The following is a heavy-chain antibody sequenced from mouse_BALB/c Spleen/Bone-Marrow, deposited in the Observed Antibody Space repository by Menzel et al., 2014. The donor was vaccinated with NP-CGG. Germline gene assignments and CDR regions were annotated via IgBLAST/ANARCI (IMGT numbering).Heavy chain of an antibody. J-gene: IGHJ1*01. D-gene: IGHD2-14*01. Sequence: CTAFILSITDTYLHWVKQRPEQGLDWIGRIDPAIFTKYDPKFQGKATITADTSSNTAYLHLSSLASEDTAVYYCASYRYGWYFDVWGAGTTVT. CDR3: ASYRYGWYFDV. V-gene: IGHV14-3*02. CDR1: ILSITDTY. CDR2: IDPAIFT.